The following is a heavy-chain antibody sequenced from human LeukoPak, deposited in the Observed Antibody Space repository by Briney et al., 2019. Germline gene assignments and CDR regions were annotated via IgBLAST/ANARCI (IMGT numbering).Heavy chain of an antibody. CDR2: IYGGDSET. V-gene: IGHV5-51*01. J-gene: IGHJ4*02. CDR3: ARTTTYSSGWYGAY. Sequence: GESLKISCKGSGYRYSDYCIGWVRQMPGKGLEWMGIIYGGDSETRYSPSLQGQVTISADKSINTAYLQWSSLKASDTAMYYCARTTTYSSGWYGAYWGQGTLVTVSS. D-gene: IGHD6-19*01. CDR1: GYRYSDYC.